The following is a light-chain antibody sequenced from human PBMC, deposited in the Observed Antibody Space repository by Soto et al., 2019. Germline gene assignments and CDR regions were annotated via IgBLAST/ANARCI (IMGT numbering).Light chain of an antibody. Sequence: DIQMTQSPSTLVASVGDRVTITCRASQSISSWLAWYQQKPGKAPKLLIYKASSLESGVPSRFSGSGSGTEFTLTISSLQPDDFATYYCQQYNSYSITFGQGTRLEIK. CDR1: QSISSW. V-gene: IGKV1-5*03. CDR3: QQYNSYSIT. J-gene: IGKJ5*01. CDR2: KAS.